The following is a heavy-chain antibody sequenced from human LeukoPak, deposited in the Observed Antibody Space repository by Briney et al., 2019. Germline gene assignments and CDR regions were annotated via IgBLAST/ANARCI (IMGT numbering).Heavy chain of an antibody. J-gene: IGHJ6*03. CDR3: VTYYFYYMDV. V-gene: IGHV3-7*01. CDR2: IKQDGSEK. Sequence: GGSLRLSCAASGFTFDDYGMSWVRQAPGKGLELVANIKQDGSEKYYVDSVKGRFTISKDNAKNSLYLQMNSLRAEDTAVYYCVTYYFYYMDVWGKGTTVTVSS. CDR1: GFTFDDYG.